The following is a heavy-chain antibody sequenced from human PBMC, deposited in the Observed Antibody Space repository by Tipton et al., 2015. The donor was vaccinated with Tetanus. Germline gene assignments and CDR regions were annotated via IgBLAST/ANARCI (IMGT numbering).Heavy chain of an antibody. CDR3: ARANNDYPKKGPFDF. Sequence: TLSLTCTVSGGSVSSGDYDWNWVRQPPGKGLEWVGYVHYSGRTNSSPSLKSRLTLSVDKSKNQVSLRLTSVTAADTAVYYCARANNDYPKKGPFDFWGQGTRATVSS. J-gene: IGHJ4*02. CDR2: VHYSGRT. D-gene: IGHD1-1*01. V-gene: IGHV4-61*08. CDR1: GGSVSSGDYD.